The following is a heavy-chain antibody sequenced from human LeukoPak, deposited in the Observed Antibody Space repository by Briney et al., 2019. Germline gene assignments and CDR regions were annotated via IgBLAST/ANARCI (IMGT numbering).Heavy chain of an antibody. Sequence: ASVKVSCKASGYTFTSYGINWVRQAPGQGLEWLGWISTYNANTNYAQKLQGRVTMTTDTSTSTAYMELRSLRSDDTAVFYCAREEGYYDSSGYKYYLDYWGQGTLDTVSS. D-gene: IGHD3-22*01. V-gene: IGHV1-18*01. J-gene: IGHJ4*02. CDR1: GYTFTSYG. CDR3: AREEGYYDSSGYKYYLDY. CDR2: ISTYNANT.